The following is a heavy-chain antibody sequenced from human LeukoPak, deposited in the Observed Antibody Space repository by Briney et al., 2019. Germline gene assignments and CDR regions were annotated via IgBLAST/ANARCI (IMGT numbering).Heavy chain of an antibody. V-gene: IGHV4-59*08. Sequence: SETLSLTCTVSGGSISSYYWSWIRQPPGKGLEWIGYIYYSGSTNYNPSLKSRVTISVDTSKNQFSLKLSSVTAADTAVYYCARQPYSSGLFDYWGQGTLVTVSS. CDR3: ARQPYSSGLFDY. CDR2: IYYSGST. CDR1: GGSISSYY. D-gene: IGHD6-19*01. J-gene: IGHJ4*02.